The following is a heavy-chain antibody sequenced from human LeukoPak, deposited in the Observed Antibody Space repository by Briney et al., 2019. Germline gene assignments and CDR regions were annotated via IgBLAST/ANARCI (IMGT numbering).Heavy chain of an antibody. J-gene: IGHJ6*02. CDR1: GFTFSSYG. D-gene: IGHD3-22*01. CDR2: ISYDGSNK. CDR3: AKDQRRYYYDSSGDLNYSGMDV. V-gene: IGHV3-30*18. Sequence: PGGSLRLSCAASGFTFSSYGMHWVRQAPGKGLEWVAVISYDGSNKYYADSVKGRFSISRDKSKNTLYLQMNSLRAEDTAMYYCAKDQRRYYYDSSGDLNYSGMDVWGQGTTVTVFS.